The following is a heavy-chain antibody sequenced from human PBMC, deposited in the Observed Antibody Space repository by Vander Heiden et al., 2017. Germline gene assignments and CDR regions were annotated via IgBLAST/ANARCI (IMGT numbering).Heavy chain of an antibody. Sequence: QVPLVESGGGVVQPGRALRLSCAASGFTFTTYGIHWVRQAPGRGLEWVAHIWYDGDNKYYADSVKGRFTISRDNSKNTVYLQMNSLRPDDTAVYYCARDPSTMDGDYPRYWGQGTLVTVSS. D-gene: IGHD4-17*01. J-gene: IGHJ4*02. CDR3: ARDPSTMDGDYPRY. V-gene: IGHV3-33*01. CDR2: IWYDGDNK. CDR1: GFTFTTYG.